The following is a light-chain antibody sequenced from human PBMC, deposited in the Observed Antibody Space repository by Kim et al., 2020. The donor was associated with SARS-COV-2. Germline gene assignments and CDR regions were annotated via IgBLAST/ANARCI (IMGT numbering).Light chain of an antibody. CDR2: QDS. CDR3: QAWDCSTWV. CDR1: KLGDKY. V-gene: IGLV3-1*01. Sequence: SYELTQPPSVSVSPGQTASITCPGDKLGDKYACWYQQKPGQSPVLVIYQDSKRPSGIPARFSGSNSGNTATLTISGTQAMDEADYYCQAWDCSTWVFGGG. J-gene: IGLJ3*02.